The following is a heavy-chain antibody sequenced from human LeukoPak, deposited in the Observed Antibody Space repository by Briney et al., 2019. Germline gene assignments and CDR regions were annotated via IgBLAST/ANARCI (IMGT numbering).Heavy chain of an antibody. J-gene: IGHJ4*02. CDR1: GFTFSSYG. D-gene: IGHD1-26*01. CDR3: ARDSVGAHRYFDY. Sequence: PGGSLRLSCAASGFTFSSYGMHWVRQAPGKGLEWVAVIWYDGSNKYYADPVKGRFTISRDNSKNTLYLQMNSLRAEDTAVYYCARDSVGAHRYFDYWGQGTLVTVSS. CDR2: IWYDGSNK. V-gene: IGHV3-33*01.